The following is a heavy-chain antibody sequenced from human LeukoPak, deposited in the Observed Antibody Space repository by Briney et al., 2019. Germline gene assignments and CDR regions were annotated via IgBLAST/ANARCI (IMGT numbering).Heavy chain of an antibody. V-gene: IGHV4-59*08. D-gene: IGHD6-19*01. CDR1: GGSISSYY. Sequence: PSETLPLTCTVSGGSISSYYWSWIRQPPGKGLEWIGYIYYSGSTNYNPSLKSRVTISVDTSKNQFSLKLSSVTAADTAVYYCARRGQWLVPRAFDIWGQGTMVTVSS. CDR3: ARRGQWLVPRAFDI. CDR2: IYYSGST. J-gene: IGHJ3*02.